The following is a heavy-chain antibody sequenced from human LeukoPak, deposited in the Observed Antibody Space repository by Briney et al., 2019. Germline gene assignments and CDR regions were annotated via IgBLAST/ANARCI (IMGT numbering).Heavy chain of an antibody. J-gene: IGHJ2*01. CDR3: ARVITMIAGFDL. CDR1: GGSISSSNYY. CDR2: IYYSGST. V-gene: IGHV4-39*07. D-gene: IGHD3-22*01. Sequence: SETLSLTCTVSGGSISSSNYYWGWIRQPPGKGLEWLGNIYYSGSTYYNPSLKSRITISVDTSKNQFSLKLTSVTAADTAVYYCARVITMIAGFDLWGRGTLVTVSS.